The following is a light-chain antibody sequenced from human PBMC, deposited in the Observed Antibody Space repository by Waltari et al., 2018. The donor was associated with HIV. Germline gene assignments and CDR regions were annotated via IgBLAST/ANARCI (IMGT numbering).Light chain of an antibody. CDR2: WAS. CDR1: QSVLYSSNIENY. J-gene: IGKJ2*01. V-gene: IGKV4-1*01. CDR3: QQYLSAPFT. Sequence: DIVMTQSPDSLAVSLGERATINCKSSQSVLYSSNIENYLAWYQQKPGQPPRLLIYWASTRESGVPDRFSGSGSGTDFTLTISSLQAEDVAIYYCQQYLSAPFTFGQGSKLEIK.